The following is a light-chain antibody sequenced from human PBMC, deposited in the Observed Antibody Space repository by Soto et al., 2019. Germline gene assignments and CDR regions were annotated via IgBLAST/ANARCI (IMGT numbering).Light chain of an antibody. CDR2: KAS. V-gene: IGKV1-5*03. CDR1: QSISNW. J-gene: IGKJ4*01. Sequence: DIQMTQSPSTLSAFVGDRVTITCRASQSISNWLAWYQQKPGKAPNLLIYKASSLESGVPSRFSGSGSGTEFTLTISSLQPDDFATYYCQQYISYSLTFGGGTKVEIK. CDR3: QQYISYSLT.